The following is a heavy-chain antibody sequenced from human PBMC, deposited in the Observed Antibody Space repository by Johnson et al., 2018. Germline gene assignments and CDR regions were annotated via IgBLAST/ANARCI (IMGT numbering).Heavy chain of an antibody. D-gene: IGHD3-22*01. CDR3: ARDSSAYSFDH. J-gene: IGHJ4*02. Sequence: VQLVESGGGVVQPGRSLRLSCAASGFPLSTYALHWVRQAPGKGLEWVAVISYDGNNQSYLDSVKGRFTISRDTSKNTVYREMNNLRYEDTAGYFCARDSSAYSFDHWGQGTLVTVSS. CDR1: GFPLSTYA. V-gene: IGHV3-30-3*01. CDR2: ISYDGNNQ.